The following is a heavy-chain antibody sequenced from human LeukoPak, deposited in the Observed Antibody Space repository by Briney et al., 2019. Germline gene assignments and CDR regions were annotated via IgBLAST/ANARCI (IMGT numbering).Heavy chain of an antibody. V-gene: IGHV4-39*01. CDR2: IYYSGST. J-gene: IGHJ4*02. CDR3: ARGYCSSTSCYIGTIDY. CDR1: GGSISSSSYY. D-gene: IGHD2-2*02. Sequence: PSETLSLTCTVSGGSISSSSYYWGWIRQPPGKGLEWIGSIYYSGSTYYNPSLKSRVTISVDTSKNQFSLKLSSVTAADTAVYYCARGYCSSTSCYIGTIDYWGQGTLVTVSS.